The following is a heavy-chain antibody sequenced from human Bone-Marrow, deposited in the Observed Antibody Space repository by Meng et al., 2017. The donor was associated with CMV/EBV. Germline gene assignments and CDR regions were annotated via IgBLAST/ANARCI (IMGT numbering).Heavy chain of an antibody. CDR3: ARGPFSSSWYSLDY. CDR2: INPNSGNT. D-gene: IGHD6-13*01. CDR1: GYTFNDFY. Sequence: KVSGYTFNDFYMHWVRQAPGQGLEWMGCINPNSGNTKFAQKFQVRVTMTRDTSISTAYMELARLRSDDTALYYCARGPFSSSWYSLDYWGQGTLVTVSS. V-gene: IGHV1-2*02. J-gene: IGHJ4*02.